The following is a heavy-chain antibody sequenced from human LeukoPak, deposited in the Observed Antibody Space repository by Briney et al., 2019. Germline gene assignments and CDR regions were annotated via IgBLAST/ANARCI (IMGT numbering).Heavy chain of an antibody. D-gene: IGHD3-16*02. J-gene: IGHJ4*02. CDR3: AKDRGRLGELSSY. CDR2: ISYDGSNK. CDR1: GFTFSSYG. Sequence: PGGSLRLSCAASGFTFSSYGMPWVRQAPGKGLEWVAVISYDGSNKYYADSVKGRFTISRDNSKNTLYLQMNSLRAEDTAVYYCAKDRGRLGELSSYWGQGTLVTVSS. V-gene: IGHV3-30*18.